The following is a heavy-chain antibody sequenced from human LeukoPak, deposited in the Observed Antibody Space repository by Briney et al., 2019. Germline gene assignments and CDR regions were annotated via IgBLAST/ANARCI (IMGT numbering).Heavy chain of an antibody. J-gene: IGHJ4*02. D-gene: IGHD3-3*01. CDR2: IYYSGST. CDR1: GGSISSSSYY. V-gene: IGHV4-39*07. CDR3: AREGYDFWSGYYTI. Sequence: PSETLSLTCTVSGGSISSSSYYWGWIRQPPGKGLEWIGSIYYSGSTYYNPSLKSRVTISVDTSKNQFSLKLSSVTAADTAVYYCAREGYDFWSGYYTIWGQGTLVTVSS.